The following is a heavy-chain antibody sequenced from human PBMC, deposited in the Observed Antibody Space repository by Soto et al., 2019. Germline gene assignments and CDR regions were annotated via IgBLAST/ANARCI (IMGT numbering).Heavy chain of an antibody. V-gene: IGHV1-8*01. CDR1: GYTYTSYD. Sequence: ASVKVSCKASGYTYTSYDINWVRQATGQGLEWMGWMNPNSGNTGYAQKFQGRVTMTRNTSISTAYMELSSLRSEDTAVYYCARGKDYSSYYGMDVWGQGTTVTVSS. CDR2: MNPNSGNT. J-gene: IGHJ6*02. CDR3: ARGKDYSSYYGMDV. D-gene: IGHD4-4*01.